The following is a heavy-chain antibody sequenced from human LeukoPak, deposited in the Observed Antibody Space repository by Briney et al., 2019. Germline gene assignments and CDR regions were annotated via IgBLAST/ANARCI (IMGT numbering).Heavy chain of an antibody. V-gene: IGHV4-39*01. CDR2: IYSRGNT. CDR3: ARRGWDRPFDY. J-gene: IGHJ4*02. CDR1: GDSISSSSYY. D-gene: IGHD6-19*01. Sequence: PSETLSLTCTVSGDSISSSSYYWAWIRQPPGKGLEWIGAIYSRGNTYYNPSLKSRVTISVDTSKNQFFLKLRSVTAADTAVYSCARRGWDRPFDYWGQGTLVTVSS.